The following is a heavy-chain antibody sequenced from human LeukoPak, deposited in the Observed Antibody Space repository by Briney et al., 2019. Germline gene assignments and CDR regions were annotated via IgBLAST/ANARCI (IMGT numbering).Heavy chain of an antibody. J-gene: IGHJ3*02. CDR2: INHSGST. Sequence: SETLSLTCAVYGGSFSGYYWSWIRQPPGKGLEWIGEINHSGSTNYNPSLKSRVTISVNTSKNQFSLKLSSVTAADTAVYYCASLRGCSYGTHAFDIWGQGTMVTVSS. CDR1: GGSFSGYY. V-gene: IGHV4-34*01. D-gene: IGHD5-18*01. CDR3: ASLRGCSYGTHAFDI.